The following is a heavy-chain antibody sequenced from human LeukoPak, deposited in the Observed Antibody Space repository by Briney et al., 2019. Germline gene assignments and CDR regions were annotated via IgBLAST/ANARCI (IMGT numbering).Heavy chain of an antibody. CDR1: GFTFSIYA. V-gene: IGHV3-30-3*01. CDR3: ARENYGDHYFDY. Sequence: PGRSLRLSCVASGFTFSIYAMHWVRQAPGKGLEWVAVISYDGSNKFYADSVKGRFTISRDNSKNTLYLQMNSLRAEDTAVYYCARENYGDHYFDYWGQGTLVTVSS. D-gene: IGHD4-17*01. CDR2: ISYDGSNK. J-gene: IGHJ4*02.